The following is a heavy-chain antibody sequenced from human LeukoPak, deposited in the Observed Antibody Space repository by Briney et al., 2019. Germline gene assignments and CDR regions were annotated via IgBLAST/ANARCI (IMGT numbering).Heavy chain of an antibody. CDR3: AKMGVVAARPGTFDY. Sequence: GGSLRLSCAASGFTLSSYAMTWVRQAPGRGLEWVSAISGSGGSTYYADSVKGRFTISRDNSKNTLYLQMNSLRAEDTAVYYCAKMGVVAARPGTFDYWGQGTLVTVSS. V-gene: IGHV3-23*01. CDR1: GFTLSSYA. CDR2: ISGSGGST. J-gene: IGHJ4*02. D-gene: IGHD3-3*01.